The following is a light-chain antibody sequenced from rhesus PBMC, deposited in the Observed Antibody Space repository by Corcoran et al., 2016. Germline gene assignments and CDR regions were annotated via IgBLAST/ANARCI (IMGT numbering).Light chain of an antibody. CDR3: QHHDSAPRT. CDR2: KAA. Sequence: DIQMTQYPSSLSASVGDRVTITCRASQGMSIWLGWYQQKPGKAPKILIYKAATLQSGVPSRLGGRGSGTELTLTISSLQPEDCATYYCQHHDSAPRTFGQGTRVEIK. V-gene: IGKV1-21*01. J-gene: IGKJ1*01. CDR1: QGMSIW.